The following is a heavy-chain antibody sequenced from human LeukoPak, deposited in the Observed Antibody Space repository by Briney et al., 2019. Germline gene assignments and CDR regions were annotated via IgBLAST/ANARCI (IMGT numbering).Heavy chain of an antibody. V-gene: IGHV1-3*01. CDR1: GYTFTSYA. CDR3: ARERRYSPNWFDP. J-gene: IGHJ5*02. CDR2: INAGNGNT. D-gene: IGHD6-13*01. Sequence: GASVKVSCKASGYTFTSYAMHWVRQAPGQRLEWMGWINAGNGNTKYSQKFQGRVTITRDTSASTAYMELSSLRSEDTAVYYCARERRYSPNWFDPWGQGTLVTVSS.